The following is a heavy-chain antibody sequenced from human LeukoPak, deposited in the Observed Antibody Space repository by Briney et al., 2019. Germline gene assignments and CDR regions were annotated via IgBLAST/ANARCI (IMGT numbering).Heavy chain of an antibody. CDR1: GGSIITNTW. J-gene: IGHJ6*04. CDR3: AREIYGSGTYYYYNYGMDV. D-gene: IGHD3-10*01. V-gene: IGHV4-4*02. Sequence: SETLSLTCTVSGGSIITNTWWAWVRQPPGKGLEWIGVIYHGGSTNYTPSLKSRVTISVDKSKNQVSLNLTSVTAADTAVYFCAREIYGSGTYYYYNYGMDVWGKGTTVTVSA. CDR2: IYHGGST.